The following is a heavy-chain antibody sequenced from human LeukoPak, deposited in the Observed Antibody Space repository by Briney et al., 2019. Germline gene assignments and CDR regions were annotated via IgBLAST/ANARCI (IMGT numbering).Heavy chain of an antibody. CDR2: IYYSGST. V-gene: IGHV4-59*11. CDR1: GGSIRSHY. Sequence: PSETLSLTCTVSGGSIRSHYWSWIRQPPGKGLEWIGYIYYSGSTNYNPSLKSRVTISVDTSKNQFSLKLSSVTAADTAVYYCARSVPGDYFDYWGQGTLVTVSS. D-gene: IGHD1-1*01. CDR3: ARSVPGDYFDY. J-gene: IGHJ4*02.